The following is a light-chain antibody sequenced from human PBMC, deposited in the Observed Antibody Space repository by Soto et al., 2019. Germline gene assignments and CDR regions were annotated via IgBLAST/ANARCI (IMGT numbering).Light chain of an antibody. CDR3: QQRSTWPPVT. Sequence: EIVMTQSQATLSVSPGEIATLSCRASQSVSSNLAWYQQKPGQAPRLLIYDSSNRATGIPARFSGSGSGTDFTLTISSLEAEDFAVYYCQQRSTWPPVTFGGGAKVDIK. V-gene: IGKV3-11*01. CDR2: DSS. J-gene: IGKJ4*01. CDR1: QSVSSN.